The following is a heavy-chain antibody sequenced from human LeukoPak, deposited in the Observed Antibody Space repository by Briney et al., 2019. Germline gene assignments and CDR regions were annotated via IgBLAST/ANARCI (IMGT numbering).Heavy chain of an antibody. D-gene: IGHD2-2*01. J-gene: IGHJ4*02. V-gene: IGHV1-69*05. CDR1: GGTFSSYA. CDR2: IIPIFGTA. Sequence: SVKVSCKASGGTFSSYAISWVRQVPGQGLEWMGGIIPIFGTANYAQKFQGRVTITTDESTSTAYMELSSLRSEDTAVYYCARGGGCSSTSCYPWGQGTLVTVSS. CDR3: ARGGGCSSTSCYP.